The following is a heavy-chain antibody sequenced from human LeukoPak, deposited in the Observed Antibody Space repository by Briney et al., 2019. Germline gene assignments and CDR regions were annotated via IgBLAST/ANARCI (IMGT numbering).Heavy chain of an antibody. CDR3: ASLYYYASGSYFDY. V-gene: IGHV4-38-2*02. D-gene: IGHD3-10*01. Sequence: SETLSLTCIVSGASISSGYYWGWIRQPPGKGLEWIGSIYHSGSTYYNPSLKSRVTISVDTSKNQFSLKLSSVTAADTAVYYCASLYYYASGSYFDYWGQGTLVTVSS. CDR1: GASISSGYY. J-gene: IGHJ4*02. CDR2: IYHSGST.